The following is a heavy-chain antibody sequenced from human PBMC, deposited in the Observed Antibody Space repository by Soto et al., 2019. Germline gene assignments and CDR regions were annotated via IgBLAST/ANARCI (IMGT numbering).Heavy chain of an antibody. J-gene: IGHJ4*02. V-gene: IGHV4-59*01. Sequence: SETLSLTCTVSGGSISSYYWSWIRQPPGKGLEWIGYIYYSGSTNYNPSLKSRVTISVDTSKNQFSLKLSSVTAADTAVYYCARYDFWSGYSSSFDYWGQGTLVTSPQ. CDR2: IYYSGST. D-gene: IGHD3-3*01. CDR1: GGSISSYY. CDR3: ARYDFWSGYSSSFDY.